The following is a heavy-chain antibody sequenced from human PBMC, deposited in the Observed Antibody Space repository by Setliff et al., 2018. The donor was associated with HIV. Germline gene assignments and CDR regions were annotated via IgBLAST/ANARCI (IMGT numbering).Heavy chain of an antibody. D-gene: IGHD1-26*01. CDR3: ARNTDVDSVYRPFHI. CDR1: GFIFSDHY. V-gene: IGHV3-72*01. CDR2: IRNKVNSYTT. J-gene: IGHJ3*02. Sequence: GGSLRLSCVVSGFIFSDHYMDWVRQAPGKGLEWVARIRNKVNSYTTEYVASVKGRFTISRDDSENSLYLQMNSLKTEDTAVYYCARNTDVDSVYRPFHIWGQGTMVTVSS.